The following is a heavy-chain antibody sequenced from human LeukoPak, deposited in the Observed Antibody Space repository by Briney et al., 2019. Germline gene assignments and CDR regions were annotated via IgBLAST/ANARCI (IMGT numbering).Heavy chain of an antibody. D-gene: IGHD1-26*01. CDR2: IYYSGST. CDR3: ASWANSGSYFFDY. J-gene: IGHJ4*02. Sequence: SETLSLTCTVSGGSISSYYWSWIRQPPGKGLEWIGYIYYSGSTNYNPPLKSRVTISVDTSKNQFSLKLSSVTAADTAVYYCASWANSGSYFFDYWGQGTLVTVSS. V-gene: IGHV4-59*08. CDR1: GGSISSYY.